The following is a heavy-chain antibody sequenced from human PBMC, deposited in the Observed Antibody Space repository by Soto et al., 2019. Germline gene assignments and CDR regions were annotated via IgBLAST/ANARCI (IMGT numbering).Heavy chain of an antibody. CDR2: IYYTGST. D-gene: IGHD2-2*01. CDR3: AKVQHQYIWFDP. J-gene: IGHJ5*02. CDR1: GDSISSIIYS. V-gene: IGHV4-39*01. Sequence: PSETLSLTCTVSGDSISSIIYSWGWIRQPPGKGLEWIGNIYYTGSTYYNPSLKGRVTISVDTSKNQFSLNLRSVTAADTAVYHGAKVQHQYIWFDPWGQGTLVTVSS.